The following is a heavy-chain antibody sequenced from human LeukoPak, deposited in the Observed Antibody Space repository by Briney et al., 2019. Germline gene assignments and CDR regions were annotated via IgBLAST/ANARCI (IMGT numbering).Heavy chain of an antibody. CDR1: GFTFSSYG. J-gene: IGHJ4*02. CDR2: IWYDGSNK. CDR3: ARGRSRTIDY. D-gene: IGHD1-26*01. Sequence: GGSLRLSCAASGFTFSSYGMHWVRQAPGKGLEWVAFIWYDGSNKYYADSVTGRFTISRDNSKNTLYLQMNSLRAEDTAVYYCARGRSRTIDYWGQGTLVTVSS. V-gene: IGHV3-33*01.